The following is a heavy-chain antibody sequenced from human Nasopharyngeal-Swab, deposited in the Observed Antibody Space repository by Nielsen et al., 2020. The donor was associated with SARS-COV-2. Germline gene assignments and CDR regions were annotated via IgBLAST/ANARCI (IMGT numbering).Heavy chain of an antibody. D-gene: IGHD3-9*01. CDR1: GLTFSSYA. Sequence: GGSLRLSCAASGLTFSSYAMSWVRQAPGKGLEWVSAISGSGGSTYYADSVKGRFTISRDNSKNTLYLQMNSLRAEDTAVYYCAKDLPYYDILTGYYSYYYGMDVWGQGTTVTVSS. CDR2: ISGSGGST. V-gene: IGHV3-23*01. J-gene: IGHJ6*02. CDR3: AKDLPYYDILTGYYSYYYGMDV.